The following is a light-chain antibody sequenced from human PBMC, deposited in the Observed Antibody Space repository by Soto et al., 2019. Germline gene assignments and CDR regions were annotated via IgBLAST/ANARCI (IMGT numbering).Light chain of an antibody. CDR3: QQYEKWPPSIT. J-gene: IGKJ5*01. Sequence: EIVMTHSPATLSVSPGDRATLSCRAGQPLNNNVAWYQHKPGQAPRLLIYGASTRATGISARFSGSGSGTEFTLTISSLQSEDFAVYYCQQYEKWPPSITFGQGTRLEIK. CDR2: GAS. CDR1: QPLNNN. V-gene: IGKV3-15*01.